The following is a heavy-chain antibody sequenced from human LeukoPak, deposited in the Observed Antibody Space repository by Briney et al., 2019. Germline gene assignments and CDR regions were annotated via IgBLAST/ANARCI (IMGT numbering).Heavy chain of an antibody. D-gene: IGHD3-16*01. J-gene: IGHJ5*01. CDR2: INGDGSST. CDR3: VRGLDS. V-gene: IGHV3-74*01. CDR1: GFSFSRVW. Sequence: PGVSLRLSCAGCGFSFSRVWMHWVRQAQGKGLVCVSYINGDGSSTNYADSVRGRFTISRDNAKKTLYLQMNSLRDEDTAVYYCVRGLDSWGVGTLVTVSS.